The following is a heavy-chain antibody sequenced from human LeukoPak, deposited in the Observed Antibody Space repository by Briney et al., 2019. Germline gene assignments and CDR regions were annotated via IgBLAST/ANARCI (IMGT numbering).Heavy chain of an antibody. V-gene: IGHV4-34*01. D-gene: IGHD2-2*01. J-gene: IGHJ4*02. CDR3: ARGDIVVVPAAIYFDY. Sequence: SETLSLTCAVYGGSFSGYYWSWIRQPPGKGLEWIGEINHSGSTNYNPSLKSRVTISVDTSKNQFSLKLSSVTAADTAVYYCARGDIVVVPAAIYFDYWGQGTLVTVSS. CDR2: INHSGST. CDR1: GGSFSGYY.